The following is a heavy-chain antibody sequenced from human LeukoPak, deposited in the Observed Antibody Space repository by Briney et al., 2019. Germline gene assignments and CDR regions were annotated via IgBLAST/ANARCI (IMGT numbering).Heavy chain of an antibody. V-gene: IGHV3-30*02. CDR2: IAHHGSNK. CDR3: AKDGTWSCTD. Sequence: GGSLRLSCAASGFTFSRNAIHWVRQGPGKGLEWVSYIAHHGSNKYYADSVKGRFTISRDNSKRTLYLQMNSLRADDTAVYYCAKDGTWSCTDWGQGTLVTVSS. D-gene: IGHD2-15*01. J-gene: IGHJ4*02. CDR1: GFTFSRNA.